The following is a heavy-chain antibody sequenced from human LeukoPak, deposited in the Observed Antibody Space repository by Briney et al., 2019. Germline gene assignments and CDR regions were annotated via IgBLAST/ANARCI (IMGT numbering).Heavy chain of an antibody. J-gene: IGHJ4*01. CDR1: GFTFSSYV. Sequence: GGSLRLSCAASGFTFSSYVMSWVRQAPGKRLEWVSALSGSGGSTYYADSVKGRFTISRDNSKNTLYLQMTSLRAEDTAVYYCAKEDVEMATIPPFDYWGQGTLVTVSS. D-gene: IGHD5-24*01. CDR2: LSGSGGST. V-gene: IGHV3-23*01. CDR3: AKEDVEMATIPPFDY.